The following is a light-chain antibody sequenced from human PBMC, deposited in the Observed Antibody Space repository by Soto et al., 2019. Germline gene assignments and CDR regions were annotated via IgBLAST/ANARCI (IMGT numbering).Light chain of an antibody. J-gene: IGKJ4*01. Sequence: ENVLTQSPGTLSLSAGERATLSCRASQSVSSSHLAWYQQKPGQAPRLLMFRTSSRATGFPARFSGSGSGTEFNLTISSLQSEDFGVYYCQQYNNWPRATFGGGTKVDI. CDR3: QQYNNWPRAT. CDR2: RTS. CDR1: QSVSSSH. V-gene: IGKV3-15*01.